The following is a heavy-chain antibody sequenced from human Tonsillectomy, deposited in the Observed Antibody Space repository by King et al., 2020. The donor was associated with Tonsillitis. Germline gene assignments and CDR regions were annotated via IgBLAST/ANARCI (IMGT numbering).Heavy chain of an antibody. D-gene: IGHD1-26*01. V-gene: IGHV3-30-3*01. J-gene: IGHJ4*02. CDR3: ARGEREFDY. Sequence: VQLVESGGGVVQPGRSLRLSCAASGFTFSSFGMHWVRQAPGKGLEWVATISYDGTIKNDADPVKGRFTISRDNSRNTVFLHMNSLRPEDTAVYYCARGEREFDYWGQGTLVTVSS. CDR2: ISYDGTIK. CDR1: GFTFSSFG.